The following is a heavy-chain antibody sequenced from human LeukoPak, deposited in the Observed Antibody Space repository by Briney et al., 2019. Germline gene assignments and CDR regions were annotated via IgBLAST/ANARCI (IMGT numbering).Heavy chain of an antibody. D-gene: IGHD3-22*01. J-gene: IGHJ4*02. CDR3: AKGVWDSSGYYSVDY. V-gene: IGHV3-30*02. CDR2: MRYDGSNK. Sequence: GGSLRLSCAASGFTFSSYGMHWVRRAPGKGLEWVAFMRYDGSNKYYADSVKGRFTISRDNSKNTLYLQMNSLRAEDTAVYYCAKGVWDSSGYYSVDYWGQGTLVTVSS. CDR1: GFTFSSYG.